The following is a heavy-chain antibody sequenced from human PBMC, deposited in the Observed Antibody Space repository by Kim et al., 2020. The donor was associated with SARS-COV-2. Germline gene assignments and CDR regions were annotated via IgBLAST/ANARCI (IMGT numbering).Heavy chain of an antibody. Sequence: LTSRITMSVDTSKNQFSLKLGSVTAADTAVYYCARASNYYGSGSYLLLDVWGQGTTVTVSS. CDR3: ARASNYYGSGSYLLLDV. V-gene: IGHV4-34*01. D-gene: IGHD3-10*01. J-gene: IGHJ6*02.